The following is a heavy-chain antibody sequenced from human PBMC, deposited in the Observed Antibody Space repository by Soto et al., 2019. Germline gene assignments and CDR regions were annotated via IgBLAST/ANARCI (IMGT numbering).Heavy chain of an antibody. CDR2: ISSSGSTI. J-gene: IGHJ5*02. CDR1: GFTFSSYE. CDR3: ARDRRTYYYDSSGYYYRYNWFDP. V-gene: IGHV3-48*03. Sequence: PGGSLRLSCAASGFTFSSYEMNWVRQAPGKGLEWVSCISSSGSTIYYADSVKGRFTISRDNAKNSLYLQMNSLRAEDTAVYYCARDRRTYYYDSSGYYYRYNWFDPWGQGTLVTVSS. D-gene: IGHD3-22*01.